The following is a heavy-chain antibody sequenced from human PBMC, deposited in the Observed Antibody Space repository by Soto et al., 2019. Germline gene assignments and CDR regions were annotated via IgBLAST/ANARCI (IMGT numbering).Heavy chain of an antibody. CDR2: IFYTGST. D-gene: IGHD1-1*01. V-gene: IGHV4-59*08. Sequence: SETLSLTCTVSDGFISSYYWGWIRQPPGKGLEWIGYIFYTGSTNYNPSLKSRVTISVDTSKNPFSLKLSSVTAVDTAVYYCARHYPFGNNRNCFAYWGRRTLVIVSS. CDR3: ARHYPFGNNRNCFAY. CDR1: DGFISSYY. J-gene: IGHJ4*02.